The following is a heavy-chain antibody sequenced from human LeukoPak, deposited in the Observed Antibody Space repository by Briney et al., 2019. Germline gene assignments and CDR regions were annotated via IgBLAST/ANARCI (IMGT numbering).Heavy chain of an antibody. J-gene: IGHJ5*02. D-gene: IGHD2-2*01. CDR1: GGSISSYY. Sequence: SETLSLTCTVSGGSISSYYWSWIRQPPGKGLEWIGYIYYSGSTNYNPSLKSRVTISVDTSKNQFSLKLSSVTAADTAVYYCASLTAVCSSNSCYGTFDPWGQGTLVTVSS. CDR3: ASLTAVCSSNSCYGTFDP. CDR2: IYYSGST. V-gene: IGHV4-59*01.